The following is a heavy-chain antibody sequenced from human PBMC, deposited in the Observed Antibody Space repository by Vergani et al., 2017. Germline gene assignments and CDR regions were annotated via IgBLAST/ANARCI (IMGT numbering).Heavy chain of an antibody. Sequence: QVQLVQSGAEVKKPGSSVKVSCKASGGTFSSYAISWVRQAPGQGLEWMGGIIPIFGTANYAQKFQGRVTITADESTSTAYMELSSLRSEDTAVYYCARVRCSSTSCYAGYYYYVMDVWGQGTTVTVSS. CDR2: IIPIFGTA. CDR3: ARVRCSSTSCYAGYYYYVMDV. D-gene: IGHD2-2*01. V-gene: IGHV1-69*12. CDR1: GGTFSSYA. J-gene: IGHJ6*02.